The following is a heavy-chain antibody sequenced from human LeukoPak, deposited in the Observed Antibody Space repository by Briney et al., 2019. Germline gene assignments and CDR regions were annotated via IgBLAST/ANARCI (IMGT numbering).Heavy chain of an antibody. D-gene: IGHD6-13*01. V-gene: IGHV3-11*04. J-gene: IGHJ4*02. Sequence: GGSLRLSCAASGFTFSDYYMSWIRQAPGKGLEWVSYIAGSVSTIYYADSVKGRFTISRDDAKYTVYLQMNSLRAEDTAVYYCARDRVGSIAAAGTVDYWGQGTLVTVSS. CDR1: GFTFSDYY. CDR3: ARDRVGSIAAAGTVDY. CDR2: IAGSVSTI.